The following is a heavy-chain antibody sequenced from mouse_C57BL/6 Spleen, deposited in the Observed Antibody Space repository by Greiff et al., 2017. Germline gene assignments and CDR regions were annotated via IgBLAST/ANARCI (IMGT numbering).Heavy chain of an antibody. CDR3: ASSGLDGFAY. Sequence: QVQLQQPGAELVKPGASVKLSCKASGYTFTSYWMHWVKQRPGQGLEWIGTIHPNGGSTNYNEKFKSKATLTVDKSSSTAYMQLSSLTSEDAAVYYCASSGLDGFAYWGQGTLVTVSA. V-gene: IGHV1-64*01. CDR1: GYTFTSYW. CDR2: IHPNGGST. J-gene: IGHJ3*01. D-gene: IGHD4-1*01.